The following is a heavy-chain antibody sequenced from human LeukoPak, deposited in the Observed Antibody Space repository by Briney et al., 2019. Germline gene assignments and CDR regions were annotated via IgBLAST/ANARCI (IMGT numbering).Heavy chain of an antibody. CDR1: GYSFTRYY. Sequence: ASVNVSCKTSGYSFTRYYMLGVRQAPGQGLEGMGIINPSGCSTTYAQKFQGRLTITSDTSTNTVYMEVSSLRSEDTAVYYCARSSEYYNETDVWGEGTTVTVYS. V-gene: IGHV1-46*01. J-gene: IGHJ3*01. CDR3: ARSSEYYNETDV. D-gene: IGHD2/OR15-2a*01. CDR2: INPSGCST.